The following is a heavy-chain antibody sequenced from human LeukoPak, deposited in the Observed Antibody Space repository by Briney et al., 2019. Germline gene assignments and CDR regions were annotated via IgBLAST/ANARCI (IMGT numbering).Heavy chain of an antibody. V-gene: IGHV1-69*13. CDR3: ARVGGGITIFPLNAFDI. CDR2: IIPIFGSA. D-gene: IGHD3-3*01. J-gene: IGHJ3*02. Sequence: ASVKVSCKASGGTFSSYAISWVRQAPGQGLEWMGGIIPIFGSAIYAQRFQGRVTITAGESTSTAYMELSSLRSEDTAVYYCARVGGGITIFPLNAFDIWGQGTMVTVSS. CDR1: GGTFSSYA.